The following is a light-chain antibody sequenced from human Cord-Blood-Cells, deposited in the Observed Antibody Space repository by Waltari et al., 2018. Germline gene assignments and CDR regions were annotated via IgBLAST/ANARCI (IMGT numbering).Light chain of an antibody. J-gene: IGKJ2*03. CDR3: QQYDNLPYS. V-gene: IGKV1-33*01. Sequence: DIQMTQSTSSLSSSVGDRVTITCQASQDISNYLNWYQQKPGQAPKLLIYDASKLEAGVPSRFSGSGSGTDFTFTISSLQPEDSATYYCQQYDNLPYSFGQGTKLEIK. CDR1: QDISNY. CDR2: DAS.